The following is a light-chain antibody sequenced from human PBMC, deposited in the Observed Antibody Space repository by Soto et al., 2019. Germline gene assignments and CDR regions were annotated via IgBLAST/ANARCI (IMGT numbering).Light chain of an antibody. CDR2: VAS. CDR1: QSVSSS. Sequence: ILLTQSPGTLSLSPAERATLSCRASQSVSSSLAWYKQKPGQAPRLLIYVASTRATGIPARFSGSGSGTEFTLTISSLKSEYFEVYYCQQYNNWPLTFGGGTKVDIK. V-gene: IGKV3-15*01. J-gene: IGKJ4*01. CDR3: QQYNNWPLT.